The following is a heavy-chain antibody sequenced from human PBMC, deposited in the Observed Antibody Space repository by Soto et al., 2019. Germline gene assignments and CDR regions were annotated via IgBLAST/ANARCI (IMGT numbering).Heavy chain of an antibody. D-gene: IGHD1-1*01. Sequence: QVQLVQSGAEVKKPGASVKVSCKASGYTFTSYYMHWVRQAPGQGLEWMGIINPSGGSTSYAQKFQRRVTMTRDTSTSTVYMELSSLRSEDTAVYYCARELEPYAFDIWGQGTMVTVSS. CDR2: INPSGGST. CDR3: ARELEPYAFDI. CDR1: GYTFTSYY. J-gene: IGHJ3*02. V-gene: IGHV1-46*01.